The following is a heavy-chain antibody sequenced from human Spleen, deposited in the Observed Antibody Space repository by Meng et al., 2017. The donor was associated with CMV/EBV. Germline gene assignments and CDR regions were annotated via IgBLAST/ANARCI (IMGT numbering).Heavy chain of an antibody. V-gene: IGHV1-2*02. CDR1: FNNYY. J-gene: IGHJ1*01. D-gene: IGHD2-2*01. Sequence: FNNYYMHWVRQGPGQGLEWMGWTNPKSGGTKYAQRFQNRVTMNMDTSINTAYMELTRLTSDDTSIYYCAKTDCSSSGCFYSAPEYFLHWGQGTLVTVSS. CDR3: AKTDCSSSGCFYSAPEYFLH. CDR2: TNPKSGGT.